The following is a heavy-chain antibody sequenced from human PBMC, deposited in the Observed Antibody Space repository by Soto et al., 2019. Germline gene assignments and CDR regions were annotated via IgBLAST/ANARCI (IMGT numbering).Heavy chain of an antibody. D-gene: IGHD6-19*01. Sequence: ASVKVSCKASGYTFTGYYMHWVRQAPGQGLEWMGWIDPNSGGTNYAQKFQGWVTMTRDTSISTAYMELSRLRSDDTAVYYCASGEAVAGTGGTNWFDPWGQGTLVTVSS. J-gene: IGHJ5*02. V-gene: IGHV1-2*04. CDR3: ASGEAVAGTGGTNWFDP. CDR2: IDPNSGGT. CDR1: GYTFTGYY.